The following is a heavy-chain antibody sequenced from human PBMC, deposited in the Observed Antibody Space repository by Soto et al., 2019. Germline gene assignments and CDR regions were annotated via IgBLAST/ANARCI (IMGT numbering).Heavy chain of an antibody. V-gene: IGHV3-23*01. D-gene: IGHD1-26*01. J-gene: IGHJ4*02. CDR1: GFTFSSYD. CDR2: IGVYANT. Sequence: GGSLRLSCAASGFTFSSYDMNWVRQAPGKGLEWVSAIGVYANTYYADSVKGRFTISRDDSRNTVHLQLNSLRVDDTAVYYCAKESTVGSPGDYFDSWGQGTLVTVSS. CDR3: AKESTVGSPGDYFDS.